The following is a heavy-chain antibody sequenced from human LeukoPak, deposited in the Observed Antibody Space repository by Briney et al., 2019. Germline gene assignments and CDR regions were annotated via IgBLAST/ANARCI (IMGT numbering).Heavy chain of an antibody. CDR2: IYHSGST. J-gene: IGHJ6*03. D-gene: IGHD2-2*01. CDR3: ARRPYCSSTSCYYYYMDV. V-gene: IGHV4-38-2*01. Sequence: SSETLSLTCAVSGYSISSGYYWGWIRQPPGKGLEWIGSIYHSGSTYYNPSLKSRVTISVDTSKNQFSLKLSSVTAADTAMYYCARRPYCSSTSCYYYYMDVWGKGTTVTVSS. CDR1: GYSISSGYY.